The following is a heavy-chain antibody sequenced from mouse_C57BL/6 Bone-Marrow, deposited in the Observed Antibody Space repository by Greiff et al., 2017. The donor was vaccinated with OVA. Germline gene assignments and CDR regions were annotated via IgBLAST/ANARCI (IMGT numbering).Heavy chain of an antibody. J-gene: IGHJ3*01. V-gene: IGHV10-1*01. Sequence: EVQLVESGGGLVQPQGSLKLSCAASGFSFNTYAMNWVRQAPGKGLEWVARIRSKSNNYATYYADSVKDRFTISRDDSESMLYLQMNNLKTEDTAMYYCVRLPYYGSSEMAYWGQGTLVTVSA. CDR2: IRSKSNNYAT. D-gene: IGHD1-1*01. CDR1: GFSFNTYA. CDR3: VRLPYYGSSEMAY.